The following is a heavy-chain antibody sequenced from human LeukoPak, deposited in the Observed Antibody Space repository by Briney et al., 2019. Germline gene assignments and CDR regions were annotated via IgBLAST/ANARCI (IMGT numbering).Heavy chain of an antibody. CDR1: GFTFSRNA. V-gene: IGHV3-21*01. J-gene: IGHJ3*02. Sequence: GGSLRLSCAASGFTFSRNAMNWVRQAPGKGLEWVSFISSSSNYMSYADSVKGRFTISRDNAQNSMYLQMNSLRAEDTAVYYCGRVGGRSKAAKGDAFDIWGQGTMVTVSS. D-gene: IGHD6-6*01. CDR2: ISSSSNYM. CDR3: GRVGGRSKAAKGDAFDI.